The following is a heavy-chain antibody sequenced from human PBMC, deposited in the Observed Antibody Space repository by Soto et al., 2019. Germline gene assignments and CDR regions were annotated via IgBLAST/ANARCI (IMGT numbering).Heavy chain of an antibody. CDR3: AKGRNSYGPFFDS. Sequence: SETLSLTCTVSGGSIGSYYWSWIRQPPGKGLEWIGYIYYSGSTNYNPSLKSRVTISVDTSKNQFSLKLSSVTAADTAVYYCAKGRNSYGPFFDSWGQGNLVTVSS. CDR2: IYYSGST. D-gene: IGHD5-18*01. V-gene: IGHV4-59*01. J-gene: IGHJ4*02. CDR1: GGSIGSYY.